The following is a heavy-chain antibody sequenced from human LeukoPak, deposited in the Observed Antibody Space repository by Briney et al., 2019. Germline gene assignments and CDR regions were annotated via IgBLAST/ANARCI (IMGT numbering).Heavy chain of an antibody. CDR1: GGSISSYY. CDR2: IYYSGST. CDR3: AKAKEMATIFAGAFDI. V-gene: IGHV4-59*01. Sequence: SETLSLTCTVSGGSISSYYWSWIRQPPGKGLEWIGYIYYSGSTNYNPSLKSRVTISVDTSKNQFSLKLSSVTAADTALYYCAKAKEMATIFAGAFDIWGQGTMVTVSS. D-gene: IGHD5-24*01. J-gene: IGHJ3*02.